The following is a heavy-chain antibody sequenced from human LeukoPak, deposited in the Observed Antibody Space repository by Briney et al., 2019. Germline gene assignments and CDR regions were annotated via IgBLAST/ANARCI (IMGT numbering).Heavy chain of an antibody. CDR1: GFTFSSYE. CDR3: AVGSGSYLPILKPFDY. D-gene: IGHD3-10*01. Sequence: QPGGSLRLSCAASGFTFSSYEMNWVRQAPGKGLKWVSYISSSGSTIYYADSVKGRFTISRDNAKNSLYLQMNSLRSDDTAVYYCAVGSGSYLPILKPFDYWGQGTLVTVSS. J-gene: IGHJ4*02. V-gene: IGHV3-48*03. CDR2: ISSSGSTI.